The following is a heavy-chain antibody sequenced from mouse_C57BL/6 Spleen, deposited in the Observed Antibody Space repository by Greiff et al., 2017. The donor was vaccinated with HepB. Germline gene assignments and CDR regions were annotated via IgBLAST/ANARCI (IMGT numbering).Heavy chain of an antibody. CDR3: ANSVVATEGSYYYALDY. D-gene: IGHD1-1*01. CDR2: IWRGGST. CDR1: GFSLTSYG. J-gene: IGHJ4*01. Sequence: VKLVESGPGLVQPSQSLSITCTASGFSLTSYGVHWVRQSPGKGLEWLGVIWRGGSTDYNAAFMSRLSITKDNSKSQVFFKMNSLQADDTAIYYGANSVVATEGSYYYALDYWGQGTSVTVSS. V-gene: IGHV2-5*01.